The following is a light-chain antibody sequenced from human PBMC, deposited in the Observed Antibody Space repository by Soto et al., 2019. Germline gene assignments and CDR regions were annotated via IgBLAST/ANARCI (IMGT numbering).Light chain of an antibody. CDR3: QQYNPYTWT. V-gene: IGKV1-5*01. Sequence: DIQMTQSPSTLSASVGDRVTITCRASQSIGSWLAWYQQKPGKAPKLLIYDASRLESGVPSRFRGSRSGTEFTLTIRCLQPDDFATYYCQQYNPYTWTFGHGTKVEIK. J-gene: IGKJ1*01. CDR2: DAS. CDR1: QSIGSW.